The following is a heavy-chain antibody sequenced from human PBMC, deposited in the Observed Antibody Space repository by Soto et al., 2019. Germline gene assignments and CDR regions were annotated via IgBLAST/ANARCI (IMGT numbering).Heavy chain of an antibody. V-gene: IGHV6-1*01. D-gene: IGHD3-10*01. Sequence: QAQLQQSGPGLVKPSQTLSLSCAISGDSVSNNSVAWNWVRQSPSRGLEWLGRTYYRSKWHYDYAPSVRSRITVNPDTSKNHFSLQSNSVSPEDAAVYYCARTLRGRGVKYFDDWGQGTLVTVSS. CDR1: GDSVSNNSVA. CDR3: ARTLRGRGVKYFDD. J-gene: IGHJ4*02. CDR2: TYYRSKWHY.